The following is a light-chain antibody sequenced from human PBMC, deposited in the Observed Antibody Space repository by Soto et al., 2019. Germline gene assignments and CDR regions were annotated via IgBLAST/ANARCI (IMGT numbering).Light chain of an antibody. Sequence: QSVLTQPPSASGTPGLRVTMSCSGSSSNIGSNTVSWYQQLPGTAPKLLIYSNNQRPSGVPDRFSGSKSGTSASLAISGLQSEDEADYYCAAWRVFGTGTKLTVL. J-gene: IGLJ1*01. CDR3: AAWRV. V-gene: IGLV1-44*01. CDR2: SNN. CDR1: SSNIGSNT.